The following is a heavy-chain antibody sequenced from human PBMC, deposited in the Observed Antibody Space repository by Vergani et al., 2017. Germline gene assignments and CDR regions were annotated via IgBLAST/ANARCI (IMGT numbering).Heavy chain of an antibody. CDR3: VRDQVTMLRGSDALDI. CDR1: GFTFGYYA. Sequence: EVQLVESGGDLVQPGRSLRLSCTASGFTFGYYAMDWFRQAPGQGLEWVGGISSKAYGQATIYAASVKGRFTISRDDSKSIANLQMNNQQTEDAAMYYCVRDQVTMLRGSDALDIWGQGTMVTVSS. V-gene: IGHV3-49*03. J-gene: IGHJ3*02. D-gene: IGHD3-10*01. CDR2: ISSKAYGQAT.